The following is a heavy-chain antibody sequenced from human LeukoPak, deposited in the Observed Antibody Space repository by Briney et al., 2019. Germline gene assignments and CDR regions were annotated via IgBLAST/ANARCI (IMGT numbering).Heavy chain of an antibody. CDR1: GFTFSKSG. CDR2: IRYDGSEK. D-gene: IGHD1-26*01. V-gene: IGHV3-30*02. J-gene: IGHJ4*02. Sequence: GGSLRLSCVVSGFTFSKSGMHWVRQAPGKGLEWVAFIRYDGSEKYHAHSVKGRLTISRDNSKNTLYLQMSSLRVDDTAVYYCASGRGSYRPLDYWGQGTLVTVSS. CDR3: ASGRGSYRPLDY.